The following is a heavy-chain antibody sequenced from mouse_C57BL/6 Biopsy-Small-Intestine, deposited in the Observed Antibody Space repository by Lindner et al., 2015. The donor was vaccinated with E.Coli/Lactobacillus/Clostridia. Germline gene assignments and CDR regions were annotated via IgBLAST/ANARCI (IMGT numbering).Heavy chain of an antibody. J-gene: IGHJ4*01. D-gene: IGHD1-1*02. CDR3: ARGVGYSTGWWDFDY. V-gene: IGHV14-3*01. Sequence: SVKVSCKSSTYDLISFSMHWVRQAPGQGLEWMGWSHGGNGHTKYSPKFQGRVTITRDTSANTAYMDLSSLRSEDTGVYYCARGVGYSTGWWDFDYWGQGTLVTVSS. CDR2: SHGGNGHT. CDR1: TYDLISFS.